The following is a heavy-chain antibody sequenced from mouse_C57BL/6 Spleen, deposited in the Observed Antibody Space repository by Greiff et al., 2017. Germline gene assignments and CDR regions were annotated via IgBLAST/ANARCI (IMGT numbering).Heavy chain of an antibody. J-gene: IGHJ2*01. D-gene: IGHD1-1*01. CDR1: GFNIKDYY. CDR3: TTFITTNYFDY. CDR2: IDPEDGDT. Sequence: VQLQQSGAELVRPGASVKLSCTASGFNIKDYYMHWVKQRPEQGLEWIGRIDPEDGDTEYAPKFPGKATMTADTSSNTAYLQLSSLTSEDTAVYYCTTFITTNYFDYWGQGTTLTVSS. V-gene: IGHV14-1*01.